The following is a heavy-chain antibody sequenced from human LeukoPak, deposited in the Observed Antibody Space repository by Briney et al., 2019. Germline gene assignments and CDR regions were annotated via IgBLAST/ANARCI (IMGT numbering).Heavy chain of an antibody. CDR2: ISAYNGNT. Sequence: ASVKVSCKASGYTFTSYGISWVRQAPGQGLEWMGWISAYNGNTNYAQKLQGRVTMTTDISTSTAYMELRSLRSDDTAVYYCARGKDELLWFGELEDYFDYWGQGTLVTVSS. CDR1: GYTFTSYG. J-gene: IGHJ4*02. V-gene: IGHV1-18*01. CDR3: ARGKDELLWFGELEDYFDY. D-gene: IGHD3-10*01.